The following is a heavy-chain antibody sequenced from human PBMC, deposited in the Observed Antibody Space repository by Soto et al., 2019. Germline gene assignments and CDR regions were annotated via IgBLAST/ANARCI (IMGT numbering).Heavy chain of an antibody. D-gene: IGHD3-9*01. CDR3: AQQGIVPSALRYRYSWFDP. CDR2: ISWDDDK. J-gene: IGHJ5*02. V-gene: IGHV2-5*02. CDR1: GVSITSGAVG. Sequence: ESGATLVNPAQPLTLPCALSGVSITSGAVGVAWIRQPPGKALEWRALISWDDDKRYNTSLRSRLPITKDASKNQVVLGLTDMDPMDTATYYCAQQGIVPSALRYRYSWFDPWGPGTLVTGSS.